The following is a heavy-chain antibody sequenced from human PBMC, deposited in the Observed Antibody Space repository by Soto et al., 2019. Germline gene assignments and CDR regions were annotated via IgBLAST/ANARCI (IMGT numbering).Heavy chain of an antibody. D-gene: IGHD2-21*02. V-gene: IGHV3-30*18. CDR1: GFTFSTYG. CDR2: MSYDGFNK. Sequence: QVQLVESGGGVAQPGRSLRLSCAASGFTFSTYGMHWVRQAPGKGLEWVAVMSYDGFNKFYADSVKGRFTISRDNSKDALYLQMNSLRAEDTAVYYCAKAGCGGDCYNDAFDIWGQGTMVTVSS. J-gene: IGHJ3*02. CDR3: AKAGCGGDCYNDAFDI.